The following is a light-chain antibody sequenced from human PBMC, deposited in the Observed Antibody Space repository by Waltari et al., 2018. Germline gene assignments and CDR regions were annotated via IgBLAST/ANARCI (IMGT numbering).Light chain of an antibody. CDR1: TRDVGAYNL. J-gene: IGLJ3*02. CDR2: GVT. CDR3: SSYTQSRTRV. V-gene: IGLV2-23*02. Sequence: HSALTQSASVSGSPGQSITISCTGTTRDVGAYNLFSWYQHLPGRAPKLILSGVTKRPSGISDRFSGSKSGNTASLTISGLQSEDEADYYCSSYTQSRTRVFGGGTKVTVL.